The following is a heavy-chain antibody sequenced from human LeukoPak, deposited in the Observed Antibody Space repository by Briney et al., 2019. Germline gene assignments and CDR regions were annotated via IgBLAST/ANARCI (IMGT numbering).Heavy chain of an antibody. V-gene: IGHV1-69*05. CDR1: GGTFSSYA. J-gene: IGHJ3*02. Sequence: ASVKVSCKASGGTFSSYAISWVRQAPGQGLEWMGGIIPIFGTANYAQKFQGRVTITTDESTSTAYMELSSLRSEDTAVYYCAGRIAAAADDAFDIWGQGTMVTVSS. D-gene: IGHD6-13*01. CDR2: IIPIFGTA. CDR3: AGRIAAAADDAFDI.